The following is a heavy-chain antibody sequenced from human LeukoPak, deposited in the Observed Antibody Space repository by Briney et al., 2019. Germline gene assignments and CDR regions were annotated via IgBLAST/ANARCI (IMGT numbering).Heavy chain of an antibody. CDR1: GGSFSGYY. J-gene: IGHJ4*02. V-gene: IGHV4-34*01. D-gene: IGHD5-12*01. CDR2: INHSGST. Sequence: SETLSLTCAVYGGSFSGYYWSWIRQPPGKGLEWIGEINHSGSTNYNPSLKSRVTISVDTSKNQFSLKLSSVTAADTAVYYCARGKRGYGHRPLDYWGQGTLVTVSS. CDR3: ARGKRGYGHRPLDY.